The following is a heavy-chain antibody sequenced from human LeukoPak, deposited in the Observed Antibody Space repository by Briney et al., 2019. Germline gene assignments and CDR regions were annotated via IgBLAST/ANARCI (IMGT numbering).Heavy chain of an antibody. CDR2: IKSKTDGGTT. D-gene: IGHD3-10*01. CDR1: GFTFSNAW. V-gene: IGHV3-15*01. J-gene: IGHJ4*02. CDR3: TLPWGSGSYYDY. Sequence: PGGSLRLSCAASGFTFSNAWLNWVRQAPGKGLEWVGHIKSKTDGGTTDYAAPVKGRFTISRDDSKNTLFLQMNSLKTEDTAVYYCTLPWGSGSYYDYWGQGTLVTVSS.